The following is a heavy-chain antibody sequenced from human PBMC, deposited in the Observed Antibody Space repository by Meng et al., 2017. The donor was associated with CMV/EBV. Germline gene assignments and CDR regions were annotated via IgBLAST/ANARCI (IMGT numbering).Heavy chain of an antibody. CDR3: ARGGGANGDGGDY. D-gene: IGHD4-17*01. V-gene: IGHV4-34*01. Sequence: SETLSLTCAVYGGSFSGYYWSWIRQPPGKGLEWIGEINHSGSTNYNPSLKSRVTIPVDTSKNQFSLKLSSVTAADTAVYYCARGGGANGDGGDYWGQGTLVTVSS. CDR1: GGSFSGYY. J-gene: IGHJ4*02. CDR2: INHSGST.